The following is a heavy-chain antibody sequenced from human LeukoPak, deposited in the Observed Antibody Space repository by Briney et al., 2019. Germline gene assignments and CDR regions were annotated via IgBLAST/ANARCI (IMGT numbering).Heavy chain of an antibody. CDR2: ISYDGSNK. CDR3: ARSGDYDYDYFDY. J-gene: IGHJ4*02. CDR1: GFTFSSYA. Sequence: PGVSLRLSCAASGFTFSSYAMHWVRQAPGKGLDGVAVISYDGSNKYYADSVKGRFTISRDNSKNTLYLQMNSLRAEDTAVYYCARSGDYDYDYFDYWGQGTLVTVSS. D-gene: IGHD5-12*01. V-gene: IGHV3-30-3*01.